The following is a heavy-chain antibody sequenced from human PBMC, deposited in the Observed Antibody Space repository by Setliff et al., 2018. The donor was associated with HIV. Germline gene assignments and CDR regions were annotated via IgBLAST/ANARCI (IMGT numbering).Heavy chain of an antibody. CDR3: SRAGVPWAFDL. J-gene: IGHJ3*01. D-gene: IGHD7-27*01. CDR2: INGDGSRI. V-gene: IGHV3-7*01. Sequence: GESLKISCAASGFTFSSYGMHWVRQAPGEGLECVASINGDGSRINYLDSVRGRFTISRDNAKNSVHLQMNSLRAEDRAVYYCSRAGVPWAFDLWGQGTMV. CDR1: GFTFSSYG.